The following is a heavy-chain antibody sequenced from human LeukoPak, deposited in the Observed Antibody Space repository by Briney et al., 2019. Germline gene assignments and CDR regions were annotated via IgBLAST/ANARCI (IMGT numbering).Heavy chain of an antibody. CDR2: INHSGST. CDR1: GGSFSGDY. J-gene: IGHJ4*02. CDR3: ARKPPGY. Sequence: SETLSLTCAVYGGSFSGDYWSWIRQPPGKGLEWIGEINHSGSTNYNPSLKSRVTISVDTSKNQFSLKLSSVTAADTAVYYCARKPPGYWGQGILVTVSS. V-gene: IGHV4-34*01.